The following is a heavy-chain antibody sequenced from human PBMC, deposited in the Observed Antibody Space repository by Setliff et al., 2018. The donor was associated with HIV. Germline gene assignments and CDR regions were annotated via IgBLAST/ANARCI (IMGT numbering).Heavy chain of an antibody. Sequence: PGGSLRLSCAASGFTFSSYAMSWVRQAPGKGLEWVSVIIGSGGSTYYADSVKGRFTISRDNSKNTLYLQMKTLRVEDTAVYYCARDPPGIAVAGTDIWGQGTMVTVSS. CDR2: IIGSGGST. J-gene: IGHJ3*02. CDR1: GFTFSSYA. D-gene: IGHD6-19*01. V-gene: IGHV3-23*01. CDR3: ARDPPGIAVAGTDI.